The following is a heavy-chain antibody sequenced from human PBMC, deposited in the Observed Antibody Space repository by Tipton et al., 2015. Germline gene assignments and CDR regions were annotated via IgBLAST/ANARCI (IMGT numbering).Heavy chain of an antibody. Sequence: SLRLSCAVSGFSISNYWMRWVRQAPGKGLEWMANVKQDGSEKYYADSVRGRFTISRDNAKNSVYLQLNSLRDDDTAVYYCARGRGVSTIYFDSWGRGSLVTASS. CDR3: ARGRGVSTIYFDS. D-gene: IGHD3-10*01. V-gene: IGHV3-7*01. J-gene: IGHJ4*02. CDR2: VKQDGSEK. CDR1: GFSISNYW.